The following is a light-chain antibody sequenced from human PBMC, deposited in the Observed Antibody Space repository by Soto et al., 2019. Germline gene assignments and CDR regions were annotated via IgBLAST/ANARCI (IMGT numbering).Light chain of an antibody. CDR3: QQYGSFRLT. V-gene: IGKV3-20*01. J-gene: IGKJ5*01. CDR2: GAS. Sequence: EIVMTQSPGTLSSSLGERATLTCRASQSVRSSYLAWYQQKPGQAPMLLIYGASSRATGIPYRFSGSGSGTDFTLTISRLEPEDFAMYYCQQYGSFRLTFGQGTRLEIK. CDR1: QSVRSSY.